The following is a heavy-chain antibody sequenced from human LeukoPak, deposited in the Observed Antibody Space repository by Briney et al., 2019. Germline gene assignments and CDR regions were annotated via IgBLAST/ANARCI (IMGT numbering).Heavy chain of an antibody. V-gene: IGHV3-30*18. CDR1: GFTFSSYG. D-gene: IGHD5-18*01. CDR3: AKDRGYSHGFDY. CDR2: ISYDGRNK. J-gene: IGHJ4*02. Sequence: PGGSLRLSCAASGFTFSSYGVHWVRQAPGKGLEWVAAISYDGRNKEYVDSVKGRFTISRDNSKNTLYLQMNSLRAEDTAVYNCAKDRGYSHGFDYWGQGTLVTVSS.